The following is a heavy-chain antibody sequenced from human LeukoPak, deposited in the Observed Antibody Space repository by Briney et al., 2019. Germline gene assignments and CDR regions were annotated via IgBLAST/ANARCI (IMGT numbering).Heavy chain of an antibody. V-gene: IGHV4-34*01. CDR3: AKAGRTDY. CDR1: GGSFSGYF. J-gene: IGHJ4*02. Sequence: SETLSLTCAVYGGSFSGYFWSWIRQPPGKGLEWIGEINHSGSTDYNPSLKSRVTISVDTSKNQFSLKLSSVTAADTAVYYCAKAGRTDYWGQGTLVTVSS. CDR2: INHSGST.